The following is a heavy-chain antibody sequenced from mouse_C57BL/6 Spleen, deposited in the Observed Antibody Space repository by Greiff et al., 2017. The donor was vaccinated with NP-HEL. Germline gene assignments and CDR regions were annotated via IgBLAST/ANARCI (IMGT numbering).Heavy chain of an antibody. V-gene: IGHV1-64*01. Sequence: QVHVKQSGAELVKPGASVKLSCKASGYTFTSYWMHWVKQRPGQGLEWIGMIHPNSGSTNYNEKFKSKATLTVDKSSSTAYMQLSSLTSEDSAVYYCARRTTEEDFDYWGQGTTLTVSS. J-gene: IGHJ2*01. CDR2: IHPNSGST. CDR1: GYTFTSYW. CDR3: ARRTTEEDFDY. D-gene: IGHD1-1*01.